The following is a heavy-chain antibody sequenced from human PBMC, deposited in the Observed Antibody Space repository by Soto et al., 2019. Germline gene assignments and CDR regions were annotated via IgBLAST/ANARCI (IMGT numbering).Heavy chain of an antibody. CDR3: ARDTGRSYYDFWSGYYTLGFDY. Sequence: EVQLVESGGGLVQPGGSLRLSCAASGFTFSSYWMSWVRQAPGKGLEWVANIKQDGSEKYYVDSVKGRFTISRDTAKNSLYLQMHSLRAEDTAVYYCARDTGRSYYDFWSGYYTLGFDYWGQGTLVTVSS. J-gene: IGHJ4*02. D-gene: IGHD3-3*01. V-gene: IGHV3-7*01. CDR2: IKQDGSEK. CDR1: GFTFSSYW.